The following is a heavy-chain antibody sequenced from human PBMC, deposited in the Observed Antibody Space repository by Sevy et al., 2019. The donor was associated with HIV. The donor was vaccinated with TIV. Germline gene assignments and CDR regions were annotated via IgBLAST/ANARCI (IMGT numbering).Heavy chain of an antibody. V-gene: IGHV3-23*01. D-gene: IGHD6-25*01. Sequence: GGSLRLSCAASGFTFSSYDMSWVRQAPGKGLEWVSVISGSGVSTYYADSVKGRFTISSDNSKNTQYLQLNSLRAEDTAVYYCAKSMGGFDAFDIWGQGTMVTVSS. CDR2: ISGSGVST. CDR3: AKSMGGFDAFDI. CDR1: GFTFSSYD. J-gene: IGHJ3*02.